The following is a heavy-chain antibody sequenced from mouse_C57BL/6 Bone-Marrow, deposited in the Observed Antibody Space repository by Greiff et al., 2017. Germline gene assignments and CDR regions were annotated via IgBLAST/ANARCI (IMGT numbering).Heavy chain of an antibody. Sequence: DVHLVESGGGLVQPGGSLKLSCAASGFTFSDYYMYWVRQTPEKRLEWVAYISNGGGSTYYPDTVKGRFTISRDNAKNTLYLQMSRLKSEDTAMYYCARDSSGYWFACWGQGTLVTVSA. D-gene: IGHD3-2*02. CDR2: ISNGGGST. CDR1: GFTFSDYY. V-gene: IGHV5-12*01. CDR3: ARDSSGYWFAC. J-gene: IGHJ3*01.